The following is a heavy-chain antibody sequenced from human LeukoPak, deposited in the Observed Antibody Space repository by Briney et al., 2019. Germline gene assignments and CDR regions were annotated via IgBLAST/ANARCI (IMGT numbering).Heavy chain of an antibody. V-gene: IGHV1-2*02. CDR3: ARDGEFSGSDDFDY. Sequence: ASVKVSCKASGYTFSVYYMHWVRQAPGQGPEWMGWINPKSGDTKHAQKFQGRVTMTRDTSISTAYMELSSLRSDDTAVYYCARDGEFSGSDDFDYWGQGTLVTVSS. D-gene: IGHD1-26*01. CDR2: INPKSGDT. CDR1: GYTFSVYY. J-gene: IGHJ4*02.